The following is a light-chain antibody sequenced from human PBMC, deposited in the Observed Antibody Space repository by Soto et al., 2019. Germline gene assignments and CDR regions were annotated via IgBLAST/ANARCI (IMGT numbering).Light chain of an antibody. CDR1: SSDVGGYNC. J-gene: IGLJ2*01. CDR2: EVS. Sequence: QSVLTQPPFASGSPGQSVTISCTGTSSDVGGYNCVSWYQQHPGKAPKLMIYEVSNRPSGVPDRFSGSKSGNTASLTVSGLQAEDEADYYCSSYAGSNIPVVFGGGTKVTVL. V-gene: IGLV2-8*01. CDR3: SSYAGSNIPVV.